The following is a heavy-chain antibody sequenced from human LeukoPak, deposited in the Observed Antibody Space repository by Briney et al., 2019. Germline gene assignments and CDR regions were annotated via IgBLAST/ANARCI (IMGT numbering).Heavy chain of an antibody. CDR2: ISSSSSYI. V-gene: IGHV3-21*01. CDR3: ASGPYDSWPDYYYYGMDV. CDR1: GFTFSSYS. D-gene: IGHD3-3*01. J-gene: IGHJ6*02. Sequence: GGSLRLSCAASGFTFSSYSMNWVRQAPGKGLEWVSSISSSSSYIYYADSVKGRFTISRDNAKNSLYLQMNSLRAEDTAVYYCASGPYDSWPDYYYYGMDVWGQGTTVTVSS.